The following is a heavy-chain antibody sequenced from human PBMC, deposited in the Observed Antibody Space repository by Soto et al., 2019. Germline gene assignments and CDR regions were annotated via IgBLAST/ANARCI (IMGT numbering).Heavy chain of an antibody. V-gene: IGHV3-23*01. D-gene: IGHD6-19*01. CDR2: ISGTSVEK. J-gene: IGHJ5*02. CDR3: VNALAAVGENWFDP. CDR1: GLTFSNYG. Sequence: EVQLLESGGVLVQPGGSLTLSCTASGLTFSNYGMSWVRQAPGKGLEWVSYISGTSVEKHHADSVKGRFTISRDNSKNALHLKMNCLSPDDTAIYYCVNALAAVGENWFDPWGQGSLVTVSS.